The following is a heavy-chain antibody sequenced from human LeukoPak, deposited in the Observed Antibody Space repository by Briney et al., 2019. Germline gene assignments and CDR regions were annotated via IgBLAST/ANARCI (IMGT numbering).Heavy chain of an antibody. CDR3: AKDPPHLYDYVWGSFDS. Sequence: ASVKVSCKASGYTFTSYAISWVRQAPGQGLEWMGWISVYNGNTNYAQKLQGRVTMTTDTSTSTAYMELRSLKSDDTAVYYCAKDPPHLYDYVWGSFDSWGQGTLVTVSS. CDR2: ISVYNGNT. CDR1: GYTFTSYA. V-gene: IGHV1-18*01. J-gene: IGHJ4*02. D-gene: IGHD3-16*01.